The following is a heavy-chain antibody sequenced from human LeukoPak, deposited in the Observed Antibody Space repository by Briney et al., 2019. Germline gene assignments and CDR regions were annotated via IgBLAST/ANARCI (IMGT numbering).Heavy chain of an antibody. CDR1: GATFSINA. CDR2: IIPILGIA. Sequence: ASVTLSFRSSGATFSINANTWVRHAPAQGHELMGRIIPILGIANNDHKFQGRVTITAAKSTTTAYMELSSLRPEDTAVYYCARGATLDYIDYWGQGSLVTVSS. D-gene: IGHD1-26*01. J-gene: IGHJ4*02. CDR3: ARGATLDYIDY. V-gene: IGHV1-69*04.